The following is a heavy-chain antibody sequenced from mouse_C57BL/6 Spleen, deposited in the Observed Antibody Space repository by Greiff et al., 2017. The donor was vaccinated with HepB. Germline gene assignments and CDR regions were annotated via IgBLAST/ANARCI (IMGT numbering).Heavy chain of an antibody. CDR2: IYPGNSDT. V-gene: IGHV1-5*01. CDR3: TRGHYGSSYAWFAY. D-gene: IGHD1-1*01. Sequence: VQLQQSGTVLARPGASVKMSCKTSGYTFTSYWMHWVKQRPGQGLEWIGAIYPGNSDTSYNQKFKGKAKLTAVTSASTAYMELSSLTNEDSAVYYCTRGHYGSSYAWFAYWGQGTLVTVSA. J-gene: IGHJ3*01. CDR1: GYTFTSYW.